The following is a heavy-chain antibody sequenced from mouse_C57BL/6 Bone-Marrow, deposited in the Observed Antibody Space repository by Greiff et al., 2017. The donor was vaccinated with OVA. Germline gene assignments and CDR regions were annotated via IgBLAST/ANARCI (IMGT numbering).Heavy chain of an antibody. CDR2: IDPENGDT. D-gene: IGHD2-1*01. CDR1: GFNIKDDY. CDR3: TTYDCNYPAWFAY. J-gene: IGHJ3*01. V-gene: IGHV14-4*01. Sequence: VQLQQSGAELVRPGASVKLSCTASGFNIKDDYMHWVKQRPEQGLEWIGWIDPENGDTEYASKFQGKATITADTSSNTPYLHLSSLTSEDTAVYYCTTYDCNYPAWFAYWGQGTLVTVSA.